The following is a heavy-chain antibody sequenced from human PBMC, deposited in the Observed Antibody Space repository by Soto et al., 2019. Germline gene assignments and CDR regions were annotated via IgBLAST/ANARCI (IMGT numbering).Heavy chain of an antibody. J-gene: IGHJ6*02. Sequence: PSQTLSLTCAISGDSVSSNSAAWNWIRQSPSRGLEWLGRTYYRSKWYNDYAVSVKSRLTINPDTSKNQFSLQLNSVTPEDTAVYYCARDLSITIFGVVIQTPDYYGMDVWGQGTTVTVSS. CDR3: ARDLSITIFGVVIQTPDYYGMDV. CDR2: TYYRSKWYN. D-gene: IGHD3-3*01. V-gene: IGHV6-1*01. CDR1: GDSVSSNSAA.